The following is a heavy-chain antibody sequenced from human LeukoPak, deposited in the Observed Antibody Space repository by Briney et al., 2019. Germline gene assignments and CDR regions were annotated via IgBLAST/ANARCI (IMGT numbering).Heavy chain of an antibody. CDR2: IIPIFGTA. J-gene: IGHJ4*02. V-gene: IGHV1-69*06. D-gene: IGHD6-13*01. Sequence: ASVKVSCKASGGTFSSYAISWVRQAPGQGLEWMGGIIPIFGTANFAQKFQGRVTITADKSTSTAYMELSSLRSEDTAVYYCARDSGIAQVDYWGQGTLVTVSS. CDR1: GGTFSSYA. CDR3: ARDSGIAQVDY.